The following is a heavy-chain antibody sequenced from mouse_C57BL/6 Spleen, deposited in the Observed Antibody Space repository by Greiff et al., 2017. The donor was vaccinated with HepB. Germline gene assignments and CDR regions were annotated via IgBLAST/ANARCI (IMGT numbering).Heavy chain of an antibody. CDR3: ARESNPYYVDY. D-gene: IGHD2-5*01. CDR2: ISSGSSTI. CDR1: GFTFSDYG. Sequence: EVQLVESGGGLVKPGGSLKLSCAASGFTFSDYGMHWVRQAPEKGLEWVAYISSGSSTIYYADTVKGRYTISKDNAKNTLFLQMTSLRSEDTAMYYCARESNPYYVDYWGQGTTLTVSS. J-gene: IGHJ2*01. V-gene: IGHV5-17*01.